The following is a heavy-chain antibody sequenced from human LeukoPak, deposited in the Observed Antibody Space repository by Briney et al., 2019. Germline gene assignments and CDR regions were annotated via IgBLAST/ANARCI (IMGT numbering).Heavy chain of an antibody. CDR1: GFTFSDCS. CDR2: IDKKTKNYET. D-gene: IGHD1-26*01. CDR3: TRDAGTYNWLDP. Sequence: GGSLRLSCAASGFTFSDCSIHWVCQASGKGLEWVGLIDKKTKNYETAYAESVRGRFTISRDDSKNTACLQMDSLEIEDTALYYCTRDAGTYNWLDPWGQGTLVTVSS. J-gene: IGHJ5*02. V-gene: IGHV3-73*01.